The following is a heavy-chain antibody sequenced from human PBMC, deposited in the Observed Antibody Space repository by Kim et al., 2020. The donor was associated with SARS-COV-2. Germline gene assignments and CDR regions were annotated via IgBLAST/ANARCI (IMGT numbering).Heavy chain of an antibody. D-gene: IGHD3-16*01. V-gene: IGHV1-46*01. Sequence: RYAQKFWGRVTVTRDTSTSTLYRELTSLRSEETAVYYCAREGESLKHFDYWGQGTLVTVSS. J-gene: IGHJ4*02. CDR3: AREGESLKHFDY.